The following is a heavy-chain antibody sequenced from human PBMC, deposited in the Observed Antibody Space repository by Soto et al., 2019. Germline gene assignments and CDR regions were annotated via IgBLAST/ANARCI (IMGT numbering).Heavy chain of an antibody. V-gene: IGHV3-33*01. J-gene: IGHJ4*02. CDR2: IWYDGSNK. Sequence: GGSLRLSCAASGFTFSSYGMHWVRQAPGKGLEWVAVIWYDGSNKYYADSVKGRFTISRDNSKNTLYLQMNSLRAEDTAVYYCARTYYYDSSGYFLFDYWGQGTLVTVSS. CDR1: GFTFSSYG. CDR3: ARTYYYDSSGYFLFDY. D-gene: IGHD3-22*01.